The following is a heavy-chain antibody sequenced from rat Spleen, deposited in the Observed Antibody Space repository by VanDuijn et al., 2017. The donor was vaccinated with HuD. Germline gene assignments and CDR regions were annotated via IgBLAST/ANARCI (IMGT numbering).Heavy chain of an antibody. Sequence: VQLKESGPGLVQPSQTLSLTCTVSGFSLTSYNVHWVRQPTGKGLEWMGRMRYNGDTSYNSALKSRLSISRDTSKNQVFLKMNSLQTDDTGTYYCTRVASSYGGYTSYNWFAYWGQGTLVTVSS. V-gene: IGHV2-63*01. D-gene: IGHD1-11*01. CDR2: MRYNGDT. CDR1: GFSLTSYN. CDR3: TRVASSYGGYTSYNWFAY. J-gene: IGHJ3*01.